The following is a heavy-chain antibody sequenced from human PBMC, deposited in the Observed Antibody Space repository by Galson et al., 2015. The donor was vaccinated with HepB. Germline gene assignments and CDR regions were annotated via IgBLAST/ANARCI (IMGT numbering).Heavy chain of an antibody. CDR2: ICHSGNT. V-gene: IGHV4-4*02. D-gene: IGHD1-26*01. J-gene: IGHJ4*02. CDR1: GDSISSNNW. CDR3: ARDLDHAGSYYFDY. Sequence: TLSLTCSVSGDSISSNNWWSWVRQPPGKGPEWIGEICHSGNTNYNPSLKSRVTMSVDKSNNQFSMQLSSVTAADTAVYYCARDLDHAGSYYFDYWGQGTLVTVSS.